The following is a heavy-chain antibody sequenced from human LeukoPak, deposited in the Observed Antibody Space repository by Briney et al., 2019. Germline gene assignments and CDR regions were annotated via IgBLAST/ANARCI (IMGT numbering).Heavy chain of an antibody. V-gene: IGHV3-23*01. Sequence: GGSLRLTCAASGFTFSSYAMSWVRQAPGKGLEWVSAISGSGGSTYYADSVKGRFTISRDNSKNTLYLQMNSLRAEDTAVYYCATKPTYCSSTSCYYYYGMDVWGQGTTVTVSS. CDR2: ISGSGGST. CDR3: ATKPTYCSSTSCYYYYGMDV. D-gene: IGHD2-2*01. CDR1: GFTFSSYA. J-gene: IGHJ6*02.